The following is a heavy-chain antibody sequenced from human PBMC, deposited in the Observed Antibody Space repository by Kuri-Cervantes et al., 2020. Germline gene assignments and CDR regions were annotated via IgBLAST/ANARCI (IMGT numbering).Heavy chain of an antibody. D-gene: IGHD3-9*01. CDR1: GFTVSSNY. J-gene: IGHJ6*02. V-gene: IGHV3-53*01. CDR2: IYSGGST. Sequence: GESLKISCAASGFTVSSNYMSWVRQAPGKGLEWVSVIYSGGSTYYADSVKGRFTISRDNSKNTLYLQMNSLRAEDTAVYYCAKDKGLIGYLDWLPTTNYYGMDVWGQGTTVTVSS. CDR3: AKDKGLIGYLDWLPTTNYYGMDV.